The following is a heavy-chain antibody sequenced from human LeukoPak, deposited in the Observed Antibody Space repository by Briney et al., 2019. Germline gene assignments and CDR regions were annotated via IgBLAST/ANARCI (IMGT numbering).Heavy chain of an antibody. CDR3: AREISSGWYDD. CDR1: GFTFSSYS. Sequence: PGGSLRLSCAASGFTFSSYSMNWVRQPPGKGLEWVSSISSSSSSIYYADSVKGRFAISRDNSKNTLYLRMNSLKTDDTAVYYCAREISSGWYDDWGQGTLVTVSS. J-gene: IGHJ5*02. D-gene: IGHD6-19*01. CDR2: ISSSSSSI. V-gene: IGHV3-21*01.